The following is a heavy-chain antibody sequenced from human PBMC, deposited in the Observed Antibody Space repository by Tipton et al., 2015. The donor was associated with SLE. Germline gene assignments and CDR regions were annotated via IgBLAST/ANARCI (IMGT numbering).Heavy chain of an antibody. D-gene: IGHD3-16*01. CDR1: GFTFGDYA. Sequence: QLVQSGGGLVQPGRSLRLSCTASGFTFGDYAVSWVRQAPGKGLEWVSRINTDGSGTTYAGSVKGRFTISRDNAKNRLYLQMNSLRAEDTAVYYCAKDGARGYYYYGMDVWGQGTTVTVSS. V-gene: IGHV3-74*01. CDR3: AKDGARGYYYYGMDV. J-gene: IGHJ6*02. CDR2: INTDGSGT.